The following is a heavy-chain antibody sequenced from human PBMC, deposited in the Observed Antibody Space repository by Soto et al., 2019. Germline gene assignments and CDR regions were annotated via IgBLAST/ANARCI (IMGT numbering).Heavy chain of an antibody. J-gene: IGHJ3*02. CDR2: ISAYNGNT. V-gene: IGHV1-18*01. CDR3: ARGGQQDDAFDI. D-gene: IGHD6-13*01. Sequence: QVQLVQSGAEVKKPGASVKVSCKASGYTFTSYGISWVRQAPGQGLEWMGWISAYNGNTTYAKLQGRVTMTTDTSTSTAYMELRSLRSDDTAVYYCARGGQQDDAFDIWGQGTMVTVSS. CDR1: GYTFTSYG.